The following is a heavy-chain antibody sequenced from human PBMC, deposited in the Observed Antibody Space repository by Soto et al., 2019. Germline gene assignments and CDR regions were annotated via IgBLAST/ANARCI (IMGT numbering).Heavy chain of an antibody. CDR3: AKDRLGFLDWGPRFDF. CDR1: GFTFNNYA. Sequence: HPGGSLRLSCTASGFTFNNYAMSWVRQAPGKGLEWVSSISGTGGTTYFLDSVKGRFTISRDNSKNTLYLQMNSLRAEDTAVYYCAKDRLGFLDWGPRFDFWGQGTLVTVSS. D-gene: IGHD3-3*01. J-gene: IGHJ4*02. V-gene: IGHV3-23*01. CDR2: ISGTGGTT.